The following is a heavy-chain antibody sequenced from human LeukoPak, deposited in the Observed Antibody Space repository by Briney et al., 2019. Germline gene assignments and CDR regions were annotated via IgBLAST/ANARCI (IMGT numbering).Heavy chain of an antibody. D-gene: IGHD3-10*02. CDR1: GFTFSDYE. V-gene: IGHV3-48*03. CDR2: ISTSGSTT. CDR3: ARGALHVFDY. Sequence: GGTLRLSCAASGFTFSDYEINWVRQAPGKGLEWVSCISTSGSTTYYADSVKGRFTISRDNAKNSLFLQMNTLTAEETAVYYCARGALHVFDYWGQGTPVTVSS. J-gene: IGHJ4*02.